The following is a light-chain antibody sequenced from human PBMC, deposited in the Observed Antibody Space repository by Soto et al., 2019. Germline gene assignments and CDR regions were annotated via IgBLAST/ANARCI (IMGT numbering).Light chain of an antibody. CDR2: GNS. J-gene: IGLJ2*01. CDR3: QSYDSCLSGSVV. CDR1: SSNIGAGYD. V-gene: IGLV1-40*01. Sequence: QSVLTQPPSVSGAPGQRVTISCTGSSSNIGAGYDVHWYQQLPGTAPKLLIYGNSNRPSGVPDRFSGSKSGTSASLAITGLQAEDEADYYCQSYDSCLSGSVVFGGGTKHRP.